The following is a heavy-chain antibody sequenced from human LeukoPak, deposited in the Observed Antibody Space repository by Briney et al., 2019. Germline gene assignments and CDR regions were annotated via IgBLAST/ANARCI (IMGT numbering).Heavy chain of an antibody. CDR2: ISSDGTNA. V-gene: IGHV3-74*01. Sequence: GGSLRLSCAASGFTFSTYWMHWVRQVPEKGLVWVSRISSDGTNANYADSVKGRFTISRDNAKNTLYLQMNSLRAEDTAVYYCAKAHRYYYGSGSMDYWGQGTLVTVSS. CDR1: GFTFSTYW. J-gene: IGHJ4*02. CDR3: AKAHRYYYGSGSMDY. D-gene: IGHD3-10*01.